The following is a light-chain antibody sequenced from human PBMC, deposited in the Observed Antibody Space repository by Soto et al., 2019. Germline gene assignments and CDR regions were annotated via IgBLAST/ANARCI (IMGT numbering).Light chain of an antibody. CDR1: QSLAYSDGNTN. J-gene: IGKJ1*01. CDR2: KVS. CDR3: MQGTHWPPT. Sequence: DVVMTQSPLSLPVALGQPASISCRSSQSLAYSDGNTNLNWFLQSPGQSPRRLIYKVSNRDSGVPDRFSGSGSGTDFTLKISRVEAEDVGVYYCMQGTHWPPTFGQGTKVEIK. V-gene: IGKV2-30*01.